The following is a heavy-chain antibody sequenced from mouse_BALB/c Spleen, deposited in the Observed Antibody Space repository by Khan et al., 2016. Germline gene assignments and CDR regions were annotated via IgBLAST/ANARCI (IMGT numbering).Heavy chain of an antibody. V-gene: IGHV3-1*02. Sequence: EVQLQESGPDLVKPSQSLSLTCTVTGYSITSGYSWHWIRQLQGNQLEWMGFIHYSGSTNYNHTLKSRITITPDTSKNQFFLQLNSVTSEDTATYYCARYGYYAMDYWGQGTSVTVSS. CDR1: GYSITSGYS. CDR3: ARYGYYAMDY. D-gene: IGHD1-1*02. CDR2: IHYSGST. J-gene: IGHJ4*01.